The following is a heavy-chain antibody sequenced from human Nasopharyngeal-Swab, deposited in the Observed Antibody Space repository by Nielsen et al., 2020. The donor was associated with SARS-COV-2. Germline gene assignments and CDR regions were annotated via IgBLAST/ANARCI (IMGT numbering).Heavy chain of an antibody. J-gene: IGHJ6*03. CDR3: ARVSREIEYSSSLYYYYYYMDV. V-gene: IGHV1-18*01. CDR2: VSAYNGNT. Sequence: WVRQAPGQGLEWMGWVSAYNGNTNSAQKLQGRVTMTTDTSTSTAYMELRSLRSDDTAVYYCARVSREIEYSSSLYYYYYYMDVWGKGTTVTVSS. D-gene: IGHD6-6*01.